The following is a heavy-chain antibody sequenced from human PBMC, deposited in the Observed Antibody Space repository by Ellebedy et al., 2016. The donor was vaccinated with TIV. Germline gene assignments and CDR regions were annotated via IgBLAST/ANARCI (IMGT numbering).Heavy chain of an antibody. V-gene: IGHV4-30-2*01. Sequence: SETLSLXCAVSGASISSGGYSWSWTRQPPGKGLEWIGYIYHSGKTYYNPSLKSRVTISVDRPKNQFSVRLNSVTAADTAVYYCARVRNYYDSSGYYWPYNWFDPWGQGTLVTVSS. CDR2: IYHSGKT. CDR1: GASISSGGYS. J-gene: IGHJ5*02. CDR3: ARVRNYYDSSGYYWPYNWFDP. D-gene: IGHD3-22*01.